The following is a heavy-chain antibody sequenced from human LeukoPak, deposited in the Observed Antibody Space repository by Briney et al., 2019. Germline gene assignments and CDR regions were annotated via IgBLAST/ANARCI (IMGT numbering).Heavy chain of an antibody. Sequence: ASVKVSCKASGYTFTGYYMHWVRQAPGQGLEWMGWINPNSGGTNYAQKFQGRVTMTRDTSISTAYMELSRLRSDDTAVYYCAFRGTTVVTLGAFDIWGQGTMVTVSS. J-gene: IGHJ3*02. CDR1: GYTFTGYY. CDR2: INPNSGGT. D-gene: IGHD4-23*01. CDR3: AFRGTTVVTLGAFDI. V-gene: IGHV1-2*02.